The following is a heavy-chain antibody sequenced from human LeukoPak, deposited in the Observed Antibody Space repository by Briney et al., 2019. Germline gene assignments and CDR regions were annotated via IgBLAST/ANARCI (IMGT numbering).Heavy chain of an antibody. V-gene: IGHV3-11*04. CDR2: ISSGGTTI. J-gene: IGHJ4*02. CDR1: GFTISDYS. D-gene: IGHD2-15*01. Sequence: GGSLRLSCAASGFTISDYSMSWIRQAPGKGLEWVSHISSGGTTIYYADSVKGRFTISSDNAKNSLDLQMNSLRAEDTAVYYCARDQGRYCSGGSCSLFDYWGQGTLVTVSS. CDR3: ARDQGRYCSGGSCSLFDY.